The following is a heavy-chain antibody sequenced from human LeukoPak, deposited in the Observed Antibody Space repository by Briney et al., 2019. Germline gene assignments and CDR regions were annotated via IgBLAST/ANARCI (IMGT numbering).Heavy chain of an antibody. V-gene: IGHV1-8*01. Sequence: ASVKVSCKASGYTFTSYDINWVRQATGQGLEWMGWTNPNSGNTGYAQKFQGRVTMTRNTSISTAYMELSSLRSEDTAVYYCARGWATSVLTGYFYYYGMDVWGQGTTVTVSS. CDR1: GYTFTSYD. CDR3: ARGWATSVLTGYFYYYGMDV. D-gene: IGHD3-9*01. J-gene: IGHJ6*02. CDR2: TNPNSGNT.